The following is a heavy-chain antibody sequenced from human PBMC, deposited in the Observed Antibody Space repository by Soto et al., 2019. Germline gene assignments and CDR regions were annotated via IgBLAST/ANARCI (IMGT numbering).Heavy chain of an antibody. Sequence: QVQLQQWGAGLLKPSETLSLTCAVYGGSFSGYYWSWIRQPPGKGLEWIGEINHSGSTNYNPSLKSRVTISVDTSKNQFSLKLSSVTAADTAVYYCARPLITMVRDRYALGYWGQGTLVTVSS. J-gene: IGHJ4*02. CDR1: GGSFSGYY. V-gene: IGHV4-34*01. CDR3: ARPLITMVRDRYALGY. D-gene: IGHD3-10*01. CDR2: INHSGST.